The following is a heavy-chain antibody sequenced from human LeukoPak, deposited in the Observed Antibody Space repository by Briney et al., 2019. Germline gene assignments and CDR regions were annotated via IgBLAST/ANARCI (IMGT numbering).Heavy chain of an antibody. CDR3: AKGWYCSSTSCYTGRDFDY. CDR2: IRYDGSNK. V-gene: IGHV3-30*02. CDR1: GFTFSSYG. D-gene: IGHD2-2*02. J-gene: IGHJ4*02. Sequence: PGGSLRLSCAASGFTFSSYGMHWVRQAPGKGLEWVALIRYDGSNKYYADSVKGRFTISRDNSKNTLYLQMNSLRAEDTAVYYCAKGWYCSSTSCYTGRDFDYWGQGILVTVSS.